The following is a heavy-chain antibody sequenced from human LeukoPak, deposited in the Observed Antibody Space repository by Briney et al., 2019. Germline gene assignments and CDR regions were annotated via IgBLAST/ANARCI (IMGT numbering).Heavy chain of an antibody. CDR3: AKGRKYYGSGTYMDV. D-gene: IGHD3-10*01. CDR1: GFTLSSYA. J-gene: IGHJ6*04. CDR2: ISGSGSST. V-gene: IGHV3-23*01. Sequence: GGSLRLSCVVSGFTLSSYAMNWVRQAPGKGLEWVSAISGSGSSTYHGDSVKGRFTISRDNSKNTLNLQMNSLRAEDTAVYYCAKGRKYYGSGTYMDVWGKGTTVTVSS.